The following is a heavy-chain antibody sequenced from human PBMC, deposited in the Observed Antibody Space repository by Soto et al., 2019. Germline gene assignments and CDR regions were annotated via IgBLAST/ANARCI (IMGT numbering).Heavy chain of an antibody. CDR3: ARDATVGATDVFDI. CDR2: IYSGAST. J-gene: IGHJ3*02. D-gene: IGHD1-26*01. Sequence: PGGSLRLSCAASGFSVSSNYMSWVRQAPGKRLEWFSVIYSGASTYYADSVKCRFTISRDNSKNTLALKMTSLRAEAPAVYCCARDATVGATDVFDIWGQGKMVTVTS. V-gene: IGHV3-53*01. CDR1: GFSVSSNY.